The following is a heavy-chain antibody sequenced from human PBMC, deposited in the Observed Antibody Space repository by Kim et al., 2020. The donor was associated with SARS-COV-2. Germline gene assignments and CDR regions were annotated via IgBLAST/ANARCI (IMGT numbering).Heavy chain of an antibody. Sequence: SETLSLTCAVYGGSFSGYYWSWIRQPPGKGLEWIGEINHSGSTNYNPSLKSRVTISVDTSKNQFSLKLSSVTAADTAVYYCARGRYGEITIFGVVPGHYYMGVWGNGTTVTVSS. D-gene: IGHD3-3*01. J-gene: IGHJ6*03. CDR1: GGSFSGYY. CDR2: INHSGST. CDR3: ARGRYGEITIFGVVPGHYYMGV. V-gene: IGHV4-34*01.